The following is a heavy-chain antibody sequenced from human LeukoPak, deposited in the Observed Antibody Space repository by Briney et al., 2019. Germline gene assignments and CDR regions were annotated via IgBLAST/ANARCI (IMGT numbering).Heavy chain of an antibody. V-gene: IGHV4-34*01. CDR2: INHSGST. D-gene: IGHD3-22*01. Sequence: SETLSLTCAVYGGSFSGYYWSWIRQPPGKGLEWIGEINHSGSTNYNPSLKSRVTISVDTSKNQFSLKLSSVTAADTAVYYCARGGDSSAPVGDYWGQGTLVTVSS. CDR1: GGSFSGYY. J-gene: IGHJ4*02. CDR3: ARGGDSSAPVGDY.